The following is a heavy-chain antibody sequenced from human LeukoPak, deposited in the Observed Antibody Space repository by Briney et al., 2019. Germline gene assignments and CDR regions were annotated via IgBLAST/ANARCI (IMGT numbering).Heavy chain of an antibody. CDR1: GGSISSSSYY. Sequence: SEILSLTCTVSGGSISSSSYYWGWIRQPPGKGLEWIGYIYYSGSTNYNPSLKSRVTISVDTSKNQFSLKLSSVTAADTAVYYCAREGRTPDYSGNSLADAFDIWGQGTMVTVSS. J-gene: IGHJ3*02. CDR2: IYYSGST. CDR3: AREGRTPDYSGNSLADAFDI. V-gene: IGHV4-61*01. D-gene: IGHD4-23*01.